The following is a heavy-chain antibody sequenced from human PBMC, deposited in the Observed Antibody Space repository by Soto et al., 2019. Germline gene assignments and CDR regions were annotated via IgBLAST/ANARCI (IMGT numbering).Heavy chain of an antibody. V-gene: IGHV4-39*01. CDR1: GDSISNSRFY. CDR3: ARDYFDSSDYTTNWFDP. D-gene: IGHD3-22*01. Sequence: QLQLQESGPRLVKSSETLSLTCGVSGDSISNSRFYWAWIRQPPGEGLEWIGSIYHTGNAYYNPSLKSRFTISVDTSKNQFSLKVTSVTAADTALYYCARDYFDSSDYTTNWFDPWGQGTLVTVSS. CDR2: IYHTGNA. J-gene: IGHJ5*02.